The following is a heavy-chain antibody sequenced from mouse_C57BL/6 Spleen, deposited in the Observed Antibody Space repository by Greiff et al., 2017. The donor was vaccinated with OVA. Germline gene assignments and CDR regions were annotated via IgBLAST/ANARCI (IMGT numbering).Heavy chain of an antibody. Sequence: EVQLVESGGGLVQPKGSLKLSCAASGFSFNTYAMNWVRQAPGKGLEWVARIRSKSNNYATYYADSVKDRFSISRDDSESMLYLQMNNLKTEDTAMYYCVRHGKGDAMDYWGQGTSVTVSS. V-gene: IGHV10-1*01. CDR3: VRHGKGDAMDY. CDR2: IRSKSNNYAT. CDR1: GFSFNTYA. J-gene: IGHJ4*01. D-gene: IGHD2-1*01.